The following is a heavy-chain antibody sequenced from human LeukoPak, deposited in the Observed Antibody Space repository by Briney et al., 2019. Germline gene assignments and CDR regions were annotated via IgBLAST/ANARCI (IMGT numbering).Heavy chain of an antibody. CDR1: GFTFSNAW. CDR3: TTDLIGYRAFDI. Sequence: GGSLRLSCAAYGFTFSNAWMSWVRQAPGKGLEWVGRIKSKTDGGTTDYAAPVKGRFTISRDDSKNTLYLQMNSLKTEDTAVYYCTTDLIGYRAFDIWGQGTMVTVSS. J-gene: IGHJ3*02. CDR2: IKSKTDGGTT. V-gene: IGHV3-15*01. D-gene: IGHD3-9*01.